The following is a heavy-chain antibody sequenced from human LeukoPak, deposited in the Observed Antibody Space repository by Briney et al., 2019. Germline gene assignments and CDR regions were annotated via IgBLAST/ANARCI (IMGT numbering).Heavy chain of an antibody. CDR1: GGSISTYY. CDR2: IYTSGTT. Sequence: SETLFLTCTVSGGSISTYYWTWIRQPAGKGLEWIGRIYTSGTTNYNPSLKSRVTISVDKSKKQFSLKLSSVTAADTAVYYCARGGSSGPDYWGQGTLVTVSS. V-gene: IGHV4-4*07. D-gene: IGHD6-19*01. CDR3: ARGGSSGPDY. J-gene: IGHJ4*02.